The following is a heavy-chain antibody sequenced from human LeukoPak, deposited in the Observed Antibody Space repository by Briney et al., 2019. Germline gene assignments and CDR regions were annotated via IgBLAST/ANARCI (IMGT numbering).Heavy chain of an antibody. J-gene: IGHJ6*02. D-gene: IGHD2-15*01. V-gene: IGHV1-3*01. CDR3: ARGTGCTGGSCSYYGMDV. CDR2: INAGNGDT. Sequence: ASVKVSCKGSGYTFSSYAMHWVRQAPGQRLEWMGWINAGNGDTKYSQKFQGRVTITRDTSATTAYMELSSLRSEDTAVYYCARGTGCTGGSCSYYGMDVWGQGTTVTVSS. CDR1: GYTFSSYA.